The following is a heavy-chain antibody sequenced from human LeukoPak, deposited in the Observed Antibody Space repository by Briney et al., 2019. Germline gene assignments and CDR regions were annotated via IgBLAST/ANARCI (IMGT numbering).Heavy chain of an antibody. V-gene: IGHV4-59*11. D-gene: IGHD4-11*01. CDR3: ARIKDYLYGMDV. CDR1: GGSISSHY. J-gene: IGHJ6*02. CDR2: IYYSGST. Sequence: SETLSLTCTVSGGSISSHYWSWIRQPPGKGLEWIGYIYYSGSTNYNPSLKSRVTVSVDTSKNQFSLKLSSVTAADTAVYYCARIKDYLYGMDVWGQGTTVTVSS.